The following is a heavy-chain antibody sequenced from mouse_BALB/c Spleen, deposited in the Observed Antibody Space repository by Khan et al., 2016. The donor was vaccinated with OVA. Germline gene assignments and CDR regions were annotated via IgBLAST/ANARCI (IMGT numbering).Heavy chain of an antibody. V-gene: IGHV5-9-3*01. CDR2: ISSDGDYT. CDR3: ARSPYGNFAY. CDR1: GFTFSTYA. Sequence: DVKLVESGGGLVKPGGSLKLSCAASGFTFSTYAMSWVRQTPEKRLEWVATISSDGDYTYFPDNVTGRFTISRDNAKDTLCLQMTSLRSEDTSMYYCARSPYGNFAYWGQGTLGTVSA. J-gene: IGHJ3*01. D-gene: IGHD2-1*01.